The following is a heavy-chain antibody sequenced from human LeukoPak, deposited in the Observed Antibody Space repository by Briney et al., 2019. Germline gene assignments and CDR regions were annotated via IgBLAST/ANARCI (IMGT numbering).Heavy chain of an antibody. CDR2: INHSGST. CDR1: GGSFSGYY. Sequence: SETLSLTCAVYGGSFSGYYWSWIRQPPGKGLEWIGEINHSGSTNYNPSLKSRVTISVDTSKNQFSLKLSSVTAADTAVYYCAKGPTYYYDSSGPTFDYWGQGTLVTVSS. D-gene: IGHD3-22*01. V-gene: IGHV4-34*01. CDR3: AKGPTYYYDSSGPTFDY. J-gene: IGHJ4*02.